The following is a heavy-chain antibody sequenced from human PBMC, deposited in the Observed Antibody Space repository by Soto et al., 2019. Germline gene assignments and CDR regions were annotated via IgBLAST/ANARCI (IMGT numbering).Heavy chain of an antibody. V-gene: IGHV4-59*11. J-gene: IGHJ6*03. D-gene: IGHD2-15*01. Sequence: SETLSLTCTVSGGSISSLYWSWIRQPPGKGLEWIGYIYYSGSTNYNPSLKSRVTISVDTSKNQFSLKLSSVTAADTAVYYCARVLGLVYCSGGSCPSDYYYYYMDVWGKGTTVTVSS. CDR2: IYYSGST. CDR3: ARVLGLVYCSGGSCPSDYYYYYMDV. CDR1: GGSISSLY.